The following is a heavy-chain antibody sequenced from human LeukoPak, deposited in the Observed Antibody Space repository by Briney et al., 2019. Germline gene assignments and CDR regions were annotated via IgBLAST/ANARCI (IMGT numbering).Heavy chain of an antibody. J-gene: IGHJ4*02. CDR2: IYYSGST. V-gene: IGHV4-59*01. D-gene: IGHD5-12*01. Sequence: PSETLSLTCTVSGGSISSYYWSWIRQPPGKGLEWIGYIYYSGSTNYNPSLKSRVTISVDTSKNQFSLKLSSVTAADTAVYYCARDRRGYSGHIFDYWGQGTLVTVSS. CDR1: GGSISSYY. CDR3: ARDRRGYSGHIFDY.